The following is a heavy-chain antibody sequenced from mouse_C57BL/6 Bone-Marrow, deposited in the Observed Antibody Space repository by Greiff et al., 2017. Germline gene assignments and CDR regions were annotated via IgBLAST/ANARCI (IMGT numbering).Heavy chain of an antibody. J-gene: IGHJ4*01. V-gene: IGHV1-39*01. D-gene: IGHD2-4*01. CDR3: ASGYDYDYAMDN. CDR1: GYSFTDYN. CDR2: INPNYGTT. Sequence: EVKLQQSGPELVKPGASVTISCKASGYSFTDYNMNWVKQSHGKSLEWIGVINPNYGTTSYNQKFKGKATLTVDQSSSTAYMQLNNLTSEDSAVYYCASGYDYDYAMDNEGRGTSVTVTS.